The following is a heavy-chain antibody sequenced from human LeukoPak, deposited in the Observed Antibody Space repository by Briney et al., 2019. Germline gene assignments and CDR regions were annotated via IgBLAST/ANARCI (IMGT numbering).Heavy chain of an antibody. CDR3: AKDISSSWYF. CDR1: GYSISSDYY. Sequence: SETLSLTCSVSGYSISSDYYWGWIRQPPGKGLECIGTIYHSGSTYYNPSLKSRVTISLDTSKNQFSLKLSSVTAADTAVYYCAKDISSSWYFGGQGTLVTVSS. CDR2: IYHSGST. V-gene: IGHV4-38-2*02. D-gene: IGHD6-13*01. J-gene: IGHJ4*02.